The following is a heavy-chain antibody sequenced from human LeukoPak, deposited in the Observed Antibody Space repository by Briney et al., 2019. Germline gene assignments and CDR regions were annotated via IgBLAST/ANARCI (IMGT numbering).Heavy chain of an antibody. D-gene: IGHD3-10*01. CDR3: ARWRHYGSLFDY. V-gene: IGHV1-8*01. J-gene: IGHJ4*02. CDR1: GYTFTSYG. Sequence: ASVKVSCKASGYTFTSYGINWVRQATGQGLEWMRWMNPNSGNTGYAQKFQGRVTMTRNTSISTAYMELSSLRSEDTAVYYCARWRHYGSLFDYWGQGTLVTVSS. CDR2: MNPNSGNT.